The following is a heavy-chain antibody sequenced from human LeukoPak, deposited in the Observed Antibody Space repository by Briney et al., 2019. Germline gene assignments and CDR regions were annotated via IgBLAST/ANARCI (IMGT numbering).Heavy chain of an antibody. V-gene: IGHV1-3*03. J-gene: IGHJ6*03. CDR2: INAGNGNT. CDR1: GYTFTSYA. Sequence: ASVKVSCKASGYTFTSYAMHWVRQAPGQRLEWMGWINAGNGNTKYSQEFQGRVTTTRDTSASTAYMELSSLRSEDMAVYYCARGRLVATITGYYYYYMDVWGKGTTVTVSS. CDR3: ARGRLVATITGYYYYYMDV. D-gene: IGHD5-12*01.